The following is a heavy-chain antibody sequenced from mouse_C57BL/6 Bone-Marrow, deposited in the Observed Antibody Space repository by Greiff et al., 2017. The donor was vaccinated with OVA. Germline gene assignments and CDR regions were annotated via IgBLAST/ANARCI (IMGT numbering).Heavy chain of an antibody. D-gene: IGHD1-1*01. V-gene: IGHV1-19*01. CDR1: GYTFTDYY. CDR3: ARQGLFTTVVSDY. Sequence: VQLQQSGPVLVKPGASVKMSCKASGYTFTDYYMNWVKQSHGKSLEWIGVINPYNGGTSYNQKFKGKATLTVDKSSSTAYMELNSLTSEDSAVYYGARQGLFTTVVSDYWGQGTTLTVSS. J-gene: IGHJ2*01. CDR2: INPYNGGT.